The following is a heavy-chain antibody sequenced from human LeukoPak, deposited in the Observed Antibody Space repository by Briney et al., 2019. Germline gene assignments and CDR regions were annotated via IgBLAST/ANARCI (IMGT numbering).Heavy chain of an antibody. CDR1: GFTFSSYG. CDR2: ISYDGSNK. J-gene: IGHJ4*02. V-gene: IGHV3-30*03. CDR3: ARDLRHQSY. Sequence: GGSLRLSCVASGFTFSSYGMHWVRQAPGKGLEWVAVISYDGSNKYYADSVKGRFTISRDNSKNTLYLQMNSLRAEDTAVYYCARDLRHQSYWGQGTLVTVSS. D-gene: IGHD2-2*01.